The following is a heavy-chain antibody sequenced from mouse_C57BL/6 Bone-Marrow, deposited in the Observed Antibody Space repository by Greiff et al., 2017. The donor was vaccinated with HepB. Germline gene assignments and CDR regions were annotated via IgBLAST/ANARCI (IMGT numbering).Heavy chain of an antibody. V-gene: IGHV5-15*01. J-gene: IGHJ2*01. CDR1: GFTFSDYG. D-gene: IGHD4-1*01. Sequence: EVQRVESGGGLVQPGGSLKLSCAASGFTFSDYGMAWVRQAPRKGPEWVAFISNLAYSIYYADTVTGRFTISRENAKNTLYLEMSSLRSEDTAMYYCARQGLGYFDYWGQGTTLTVSS. CDR2: ISNLAYSI. CDR3: ARQGLGYFDY.